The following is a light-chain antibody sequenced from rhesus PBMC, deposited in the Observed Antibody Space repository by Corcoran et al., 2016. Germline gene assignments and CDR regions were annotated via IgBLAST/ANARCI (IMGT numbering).Light chain of an antibody. CDR2: SVT. V-gene: IGLV2-26*02. CDR1: SVGIASSSD. J-gene: IGLJ1*01. Sequence: QAPLIQPPSVSNSLGQSVTISCPGASVGIASSSDVSWYQQHPGRAPRLLIYSVTHRPSGVSDRFSGFRSGNPASLTISDLQSEDEAIYFLCADRSDTYVFGSGTQLTVL. CDR3: CADRSDTYV.